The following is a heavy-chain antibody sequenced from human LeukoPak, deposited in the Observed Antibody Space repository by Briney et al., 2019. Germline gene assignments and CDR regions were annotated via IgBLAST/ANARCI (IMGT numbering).Heavy chain of an antibody. Sequence: GASVKVSCKVSGYTLTELSMHWVRQAPGKGLEWMGGFDPEDGETIYAQKFQGRVTMTEDTSTDTAYMELSSLRSEDTAVYYCASENYDKGDLLFDYWGQGTLVTVSS. CDR1: GYTLTELS. CDR2: FDPEDGET. CDR3: ASENYDKGDLLFDY. V-gene: IGHV1-24*01. J-gene: IGHJ4*02. D-gene: IGHD3-22*01.